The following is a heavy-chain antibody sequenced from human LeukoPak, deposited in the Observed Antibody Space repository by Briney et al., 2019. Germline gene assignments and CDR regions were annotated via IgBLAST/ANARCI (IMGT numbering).Heavy chain of an antibody. CDR2: INQVGSEK. CDR1: GFTFSSYW. CDR3: ARDILTGYFSAFDI. V-gene: IGHV3-7*01. J-gene: IGHJ3*02. D-gene: IGHD3-9*01. Sequence: GGSLRLSCAASGFTFSSYWMSWVRQAPGKGLEWVAIINQVGSEKYYVDSVKGRFTISRDNAKNSLYLQMNSLRAEDTAVYYCARDILTGYFSAFDIWGQGTMVTVSS.